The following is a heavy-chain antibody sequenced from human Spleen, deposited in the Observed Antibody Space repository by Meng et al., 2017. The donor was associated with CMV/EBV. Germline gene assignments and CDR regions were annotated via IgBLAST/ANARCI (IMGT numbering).Heavy chain of an antibody. CDR3: ARAGADIVVVPAAILAPDHYYYYGMDV. V-gene: IGHV4-59*01. J-gene: IGHJ6*02. CDR2: IYYSGST. Sequence: SETLSLTCTVSGGSISSYYWSWIRQPPGKGLEWMGYIYYSGSTNYNPSLKSRVTISVDTSQNQFSLKLRPVTAADTAVYYCARAGADIVVVPAAILAPDHYYYYGMDVWGQGTTVTVSS. CDR1: GGSISSYY. D-gene: IGHD2-2*02.